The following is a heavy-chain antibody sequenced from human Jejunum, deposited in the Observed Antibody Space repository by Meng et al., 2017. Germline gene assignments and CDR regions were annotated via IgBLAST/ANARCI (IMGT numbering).Heavy chain of an antibody. CDR3: VRGNNYVWGMIP. CDR2: VSHSGWT. Sequence: QVRVKQLAQGRLKPSEVLSLTGSFDGGSLSGYSWSWIRQPPGKGLEWIGEVSHSGWTKYNPSLKSRVTISLETSKNQFSLKMSSVTAADTAVYYCVRGNNYVWGMIPWGQGTLVTVSS. J-gene: IGHJ5*02. D-gene: IGHD3-16*01. V-gene: IGHV4-34*01. CDR1: GGSLSGYS.